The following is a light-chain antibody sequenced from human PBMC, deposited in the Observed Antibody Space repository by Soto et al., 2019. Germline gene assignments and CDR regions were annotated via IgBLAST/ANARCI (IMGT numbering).Light chain of an antibody. CDR2: AAS. Sequence: DIQMTQSPSSLSASVGDRVTITCRASQGIRTDLGWYQQKPGKAPKRLIYAASSLQSGVPSRFSGSGSGTEFTLPISSLQPEDFANYYCLQHKSYPYTFGQGTKLEIK. CDR3: LQHKSYPYT. CDR1: QGIRTD. J-gene: IGKJ2*01. V-gene: IGKV1-17*01.